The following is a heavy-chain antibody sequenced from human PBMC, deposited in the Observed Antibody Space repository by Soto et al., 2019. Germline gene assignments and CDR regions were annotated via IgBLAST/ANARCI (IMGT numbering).Heavy chain of an antibody. CDR1: GFTFSSYG. CDR3: AKASSSWY. J-gene: IGHJ4*02. Sequence: GGSLRLSCAASGFTFSSYGMHWVRQAPGKGLEWVAVISYDGSNKYYADSVKGRFTISRDNSKNTLYLQMNSLRAEDTAVYYCAKASSSWYWGQGTLVTVSS. CDR2: ISYDGSNK. V-gene: IGHV3-30*18. D-gene: IGHD6-13*01.